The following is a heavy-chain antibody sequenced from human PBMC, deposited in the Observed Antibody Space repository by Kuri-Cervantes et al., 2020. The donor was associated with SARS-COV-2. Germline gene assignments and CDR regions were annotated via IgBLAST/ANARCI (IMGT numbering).Heavy chain of an antibody. J-gene: IGHJ4*02. Sequence: GESLKISCAASGFSFSSYSMNWVRQAPGKGLEWVSYISRSSSSIYYADSVEGRFTISRDNAKNSLYLQMHSLRDEDTAVYFCARDPGAHGGDLYFDYWGQGTLVTVSS. V-gene: IGHV3-48*02. D-gene: IGHD3-3*01. CDR1: GFSFSSYS. CDR3: ARDPGAHGGDLYFDY. CDR2: ISRSSSSI.